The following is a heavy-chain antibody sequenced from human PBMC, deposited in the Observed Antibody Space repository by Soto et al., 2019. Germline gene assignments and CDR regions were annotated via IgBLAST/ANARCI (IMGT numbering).Heavy chain of an antibody. Sequence: LSLTCVVSGFSISSGYYWSWIRQPPGKGLEWIGRIFRDGSTSYNPSLKSRVMISVDTSKNRFSLRLTSMTAADTAIYYCARDHVDPFYTLDVGGPGTTVTVSS. CDR3: ARDHVDPFYTLDV. CDR1: GFSISSGYY. D-gene: IGHD2-21*01. CDR2: IFRDGST. J-gene: IGHJ6*02. V-gene: IGHV4-38-2*02.